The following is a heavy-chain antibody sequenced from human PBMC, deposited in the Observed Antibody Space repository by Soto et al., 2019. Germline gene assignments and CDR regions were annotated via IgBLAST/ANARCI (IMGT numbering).Heavy chain of an antibody. V-gene: IGHV4-59*01. CDR3: ARVGGAPLGAFDI. CDR1: GVSITSYY. D-gene: IGHD1-26*01. CDR2: IFYGGST. Sequence: SETLSLTSAVSGVSITSYYWSWIRQPPGKGLEWIGYIFYGGSTNYNPSLTNRVTVSVDTSKNQFSLKLTSVTAADTAVYYCARVGGAPLGAFDIWGQGTMVTVSS. J-gene: IGHJ3*02.